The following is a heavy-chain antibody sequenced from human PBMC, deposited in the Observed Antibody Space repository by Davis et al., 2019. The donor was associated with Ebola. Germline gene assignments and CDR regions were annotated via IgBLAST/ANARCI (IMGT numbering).Heavy chain of an antibody. J-gene: IGHJ6*02. CDR1: GFTFDDYA. CDR2: ISGSGVST. V-gene: IGHV3-23*01. Sequence: PGGSLRLSCAASGFTFDDYAMHWVRQAPGKGLEWVSAISGSGVSTYYADSVKGRFTISRDNSKNTLYLQMNSLRAEDTAVYYCARDFGYYDSSGYYYWYYGMDVWGQGTTVTVSS. CDR3: ARDFGYYDSSGYYYWYYGMDV. D-gene: IGHD3-22*01.